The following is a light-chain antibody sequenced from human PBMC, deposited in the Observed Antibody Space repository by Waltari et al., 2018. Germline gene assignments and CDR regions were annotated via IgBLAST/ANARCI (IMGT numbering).Light chain of an antibody. V-gene: IGKV3D-20*02. CDR2: DAS. CDR1: QSVRSSY. CDR3: QQHNNSLWT. Sequence: EIVLTQSPGTLSLSPGESATLSCRASQSVRSSYLAWYQQKPGTAPRLLIFDASTRASGIPARFSGSGSGTDFTLTITRLEPEDFAVYFCQQHNNSLWTFGQGTKVEVK. J-gene: IGKJ1*01.